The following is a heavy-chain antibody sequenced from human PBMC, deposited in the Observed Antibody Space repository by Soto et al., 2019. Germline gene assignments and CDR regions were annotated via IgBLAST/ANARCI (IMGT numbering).Heavy chain of an antibody. Sequence: QVQLVESGGGVVQPGGSLRLSCAASGFTFGTYAMHWVRQAPGKGLEWVAVIYYDGSNRYYEDAVKGRYTISRDNSKSTLYLQMSSLRAEDTAVYYCARAFCTNGVCYYFFDYWGHGTLVTVSS. J-gene: IGHJ4*01. V-gene: IGHV3-33*01. CDR1: GFTFGTYA. D-gene: IGHD2-8*01. CDR3: ARAFCTNGVCYYFFDY. CDR2: IYYDGSNR.